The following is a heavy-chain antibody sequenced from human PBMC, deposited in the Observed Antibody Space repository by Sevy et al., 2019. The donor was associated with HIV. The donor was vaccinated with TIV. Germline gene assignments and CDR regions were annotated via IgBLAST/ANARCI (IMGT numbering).Heavy chain of an antibody. D-gene: IGHD2-21*01. CDR3: ARGLSYSYAKRGDWVNWYLDV. Sequence: ASVKVSCKASGYTFDSHDINWIRQAPGQGLEWMGWMNPNSGNTGYAQRFQGRVTMTRTTSTSTAYMELSGLRSEDTALYYCARGLSYSYAKRGDWVNWYLDVWGCGTLVTVSS. J-gene: IGHJ2*01. CDR2: MNPNSGNT. V-gene: IGHV1-8*01. CDR1: GYTFDSHD.